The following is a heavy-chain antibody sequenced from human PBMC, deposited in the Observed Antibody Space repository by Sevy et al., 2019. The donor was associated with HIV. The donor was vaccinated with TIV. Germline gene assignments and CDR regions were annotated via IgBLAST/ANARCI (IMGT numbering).Heavy chain of an antibody. J-gene: IGHJ6*02. CDR3: AKDFTGYNGMDV. CDR1: GITFSTSG. Sequence: GGSLRLSCVVSGITFSTSGMHWVRQAPGKGLEWVAVISYHGRDKFYADSVKGRSTISRENSKNILYLQMVSLSAEDTAVYYCAKDFTGYNGMDVWGQGTMVTVSS. D-gene: IGHD3-9*01. CDR2: ISYHGRDK. V-gene: IGHV3-30*18.